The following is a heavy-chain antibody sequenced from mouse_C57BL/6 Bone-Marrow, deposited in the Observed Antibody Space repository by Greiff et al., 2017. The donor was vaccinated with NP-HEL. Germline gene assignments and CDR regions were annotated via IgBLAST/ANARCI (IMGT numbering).Heavy chain of an antibody. V-gene: IGHV2-9*01. CDR1: GFSLTSYG. Sequence: QVQLQQSGPGLVAPSQSLSITCTVSGFSLTSYGVDWVRQPPGKGLEWLGVIWGGGSTNYNSALMSRLSISKDNSKSQVFLKMNSLQTDDTAMYYCAKPPYGSTYYYAMDYWGQGTSVTVSS. D-gene: IGHD1-1*01. CDR2: IWGGGST. CDR3: AKPPYGSTYYYAMDY. J-gene: IGHJ4*01.